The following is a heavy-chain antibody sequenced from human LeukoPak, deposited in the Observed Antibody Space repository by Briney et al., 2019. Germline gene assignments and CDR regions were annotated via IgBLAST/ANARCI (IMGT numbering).Heavy chain of an antibody. CDR3: AREDGGNYFDY. CDR1: GFTFRSYE. V-gene: IGHV3-48*03. D-gene: IGHD4-23*01. CDR2: ISSSGSTI. Sequence: GGSLRLSCAASGFTFRSYEMNWVRQAPGKGLEWVSYISSSGSTIVYADSVKGRFTISRDNAKNPLYLQMNSLRAEDTAVYYCAREDGGNYFDYWGQGTLVTVSS. J-gene: IGHJ4*02.